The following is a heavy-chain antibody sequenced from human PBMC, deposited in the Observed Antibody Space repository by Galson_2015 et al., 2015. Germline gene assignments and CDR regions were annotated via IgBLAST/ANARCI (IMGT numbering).Heavy chain of an antibody. J-gene: IGHJ4*02. CDR1: GFTVSSNY. Sequence: SLRLSCAASGFTVSSNYMSWVRQAPGKGLEWVSAISGSGGSTYYADSVKGRFTISRDNSKNTLYLQMNSLRAEDTAVYYCAKDQGEDGYNFFDYWGQGTLVTVSS. V-gene: IGHV3-23*01. CDR2: ISGSGGST. D-gene: IGHD5-24*01. CDR3: AKDQGEDGYNFFDY.